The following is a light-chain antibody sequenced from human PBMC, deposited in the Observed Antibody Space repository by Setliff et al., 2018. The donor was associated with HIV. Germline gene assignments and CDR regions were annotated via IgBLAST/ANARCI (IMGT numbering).Light chain of an antibody. Sequence: AVQMTQSPSSLSASVGDRVTITCRASQCIRNDLGWYQQKPGTAPKVLIYAASTLQSGVPSRFSGSGSGTDFTLTISSLQPEDFATYYCLQDYDYPRTVGQGTKMDSK. CDR3: LQDYDYPRT. CDR2: AAS. J-gene: IGKJ1*01. CDR1: QCIRND. V-gene: IGKV1-6*01.